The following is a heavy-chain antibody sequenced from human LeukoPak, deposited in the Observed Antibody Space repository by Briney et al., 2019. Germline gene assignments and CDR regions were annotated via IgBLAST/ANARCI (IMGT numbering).Heavy chain of an antibody. CDR3: TTGAILGDY. D-gene: IGHD2-15*01. Sequence: PGGSLRLSCAASGFTFSGSATNWVRQASGKGLEWVGRIRSKANSYATAYAASVKGRFTMSRDDSKNTAYLQMNSLKTEDTAVYYCTTGAILGDYWGQRTLVTVSS. V-gene: IGHV3-73*01. CDR2: IRSKANSYAT. J-gene: IGHJ4*02. CDR1: GFTFSGSA.